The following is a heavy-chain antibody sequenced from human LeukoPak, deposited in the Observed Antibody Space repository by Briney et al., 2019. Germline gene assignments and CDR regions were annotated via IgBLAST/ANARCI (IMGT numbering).Heavy chain of an antibody. J-gene: IGHJ6*03. D-gene: IGHD3-10*01. V-gene: IGHV3-7*01. CDR2: IKQDESER. Sequence: GGSLRLSCEGSGFSFSSYWMTWVRQSPGKGPEWVANIKQDESERYTVDSVKGRFTISRDNAKNSVYLHMNSLRAEDTALYYCARLSAYYYGSFFYYFMDVWGKGTTVTVSS. CDR1: GFSFSSYW. CDR3: ARLSAYYYGSFFYYFMDV.